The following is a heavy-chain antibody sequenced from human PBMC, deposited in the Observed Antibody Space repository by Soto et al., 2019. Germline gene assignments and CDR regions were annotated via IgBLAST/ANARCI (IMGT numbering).Heavy chain of an antibody. CDR3: ARDPPVGEYWAGFQY. CDR2: ISYDGGNK. D-gene: IGHD4-17*01. V-gene: IGHV3-30*03. CDR1: GFTFSSHG. Sequence: QVQLVESGGDVVQPGRSLKLSCAASGFTFSSHGMNWIRQAPGKGLEWMAVISYDGGNKNYAYSVKGRFTISRDNSKNRWYAQSDRLRPEDMAVQFCARDPPVGEYWAGFQYWRQGTLVTVSS. J-gene: IGHJ4*02.